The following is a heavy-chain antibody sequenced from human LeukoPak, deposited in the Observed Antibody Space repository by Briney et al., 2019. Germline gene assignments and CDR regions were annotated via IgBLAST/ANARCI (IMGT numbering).Heavy chain of an antibody. Sequence: PSETLSLTCTVSGGSISSYYWSWIRQPPGKGLEWIGYIYYSGSTNYNPSLKSRVTISVDTSKSQFSLKLSSVTAADTAVYYCAREYYDSSGYARSPRTRHVPYNWFDPWGQGTLVTVSS. CDR1: GGSISSYY. J-gene: IGHJ5*02. CDR2: IYYSGST. V-gene: IGHV4-59*01. CDR3: AREYYDSSGYARSPRTRHVPYNWFDP. D-gene: IGHD3-22*01.